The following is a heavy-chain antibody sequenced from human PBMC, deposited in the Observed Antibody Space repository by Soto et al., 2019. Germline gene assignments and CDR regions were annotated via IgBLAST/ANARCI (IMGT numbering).Heavy chain of an antibody. D-gene: IGHD3-9*01. CDR1: GYSVTSYW. CDR3: ARLGFEYDTSTPYYNVLHYYGVDV. V-gene: IGHV5-10-1*01. Sequence: PGASQKISCKGSGYSVTSYWSSWVRQMTGEGLEWMRRIDPSDSYTNYSPSFQGHVTISADKSISTAYLQWSSLKASDTAMYYCARLGFEYDTSTPYYNVLHYYGVDVWGQGTSVTVSS. J-gene: IGHJ6*02. CDR2: IDPSDSYT.